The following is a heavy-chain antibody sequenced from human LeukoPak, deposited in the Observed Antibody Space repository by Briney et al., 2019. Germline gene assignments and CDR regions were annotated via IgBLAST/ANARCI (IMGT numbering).Heavy chain of an antibody. Sequence: GGSLRLSCVGSGFTSIAYALTWARQAPGKGLEWVSGIRGGGVTTYYADSVKGRFTISRDNSKNTLYLQMNSLRADDTAIYYCARNQQLGGHSYYYYGMDVWGQGTTVTVSS. J-gene: IGHJ6*02. CDR2: IRGGGVTT. D-gene: IGHD3-16*01. CDR3: ARNQQLGGHSYYYYGMDV. V-gene: IGHV3-23*01. CDR1: GFTSIAYA.